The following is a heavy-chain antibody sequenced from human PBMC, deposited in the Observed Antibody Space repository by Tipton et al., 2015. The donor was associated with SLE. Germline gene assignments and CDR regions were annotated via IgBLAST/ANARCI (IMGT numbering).Heavy chain of an antibody. V-gene: IGHV4-39*02. D-gene: IGHD6-13*01. Sequence: TLSLTCTVSGDSINMSVYNWGWIRQPPGKGLEWIGSIYYSGDTYYNPSLKSRVTMSVDTSKNHFSLRLSSVTAADTAVYYCAMILSSSWCRIDNWGQGTLVTVSS. J-gene: IGHJ4*02. CDR3: AMILSSSWCRIDN. CDR1: GDSINMSVYN. CDR2: IYYSGDT.